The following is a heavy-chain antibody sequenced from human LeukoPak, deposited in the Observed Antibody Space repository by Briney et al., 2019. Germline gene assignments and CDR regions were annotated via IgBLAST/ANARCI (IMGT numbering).Heavy chain of an antibody. V-gene: IGHV1-18*01. D-gene: IGHD1-26*01. J-gene: IGHJ4*02. CDR3: ARDRDRSGSQSY. Sequence: GASVKVSCKASGYTFTSYGISWVRQAPGQGLEWMGWISANNGNTKYNTKYAQNLQGRVTTTTDISTSTAYMELRTLRSDDTAVYYCARDRDRSGSQSYWGQGTLVTVSS. CDR2: ISANNGNTKYNT. CDR1: GYTFTSYG.